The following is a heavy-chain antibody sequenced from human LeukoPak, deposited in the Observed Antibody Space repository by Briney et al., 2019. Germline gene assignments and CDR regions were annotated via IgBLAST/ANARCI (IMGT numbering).Heavy chain of an antibody. Sequence: GGSLRLSCTASGFTFSRYSLNWVRQAPGKGLEWVSSITSSNYIYYADSVKGRFTISRDNAKNSLYLQMNSLRAEDTAVYYCARVSCRGGSCLDYWSQGTLVTVSS. D-gene: IGHD2-15*01. J-gene: IGHJ4*02. CDR3: ARVSCRGGSCLDY. V-gene: IGHV3-21*01. CDR1: GFTFSRYS. CDR2: ITSSNYI.